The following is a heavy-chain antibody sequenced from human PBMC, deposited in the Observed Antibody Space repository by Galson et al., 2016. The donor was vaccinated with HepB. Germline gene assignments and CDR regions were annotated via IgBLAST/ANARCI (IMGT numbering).Heavy chain of an antibody. CDR2: ISSSSAHV. J-gene: IGHJ3*02. CDR1: GFSFSTYT. D-gene: IGHD3-3*01. V-gene: IGHV3-21*01. CDR3: ARDRSRFSCGYYTGARDVFAI. Sequence: SLRLSCAASGFSFSTYTMNWVRQPPGKVLEWISDISSSSAHVDYADSVKGRFTISSEYAKNSLYLQMSSLRAEDTAVYYCARDRSRFSCGYYTGARDVFAIWGQGTVVTVSS.